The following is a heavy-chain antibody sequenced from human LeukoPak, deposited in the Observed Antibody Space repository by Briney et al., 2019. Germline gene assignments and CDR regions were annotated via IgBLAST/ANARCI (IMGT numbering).Heavy chain of an antibody. D-gene: IGHD6-19*01. J-gene: IGHJ4*02. Sequence: GSLRLSCATSGFDFGGACGMGWVRQAPEKGLEWVSTISGGGETTHYADSVKGRLTMSRDNARNTLYMQIDRLRPEDTAIYYCVSEAGCGWPLDYWGRGTLVTVSS. CDR2: ISGGGETT. CDR1: GFDFGGACG. V-gene: IGHV3-23*01. CDR3: VSEAGCGWPLDY.